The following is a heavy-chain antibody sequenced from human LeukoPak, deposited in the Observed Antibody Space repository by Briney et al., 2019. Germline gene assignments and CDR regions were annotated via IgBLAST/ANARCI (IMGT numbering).Heavy chain of an antibody. J-gene: IGHJ4*02. CDR3: ARHPLLWFGELLYEDY. V-gene: IGHV3-21*01. D-gene: IGHD3-10*01. CDR1: GFTFSSYS. Sequence: PGGSLRLSCAASGFTFSSYSMNWVRQAPGKWLEWVSSISSSSSYTYYADSVKGRFTISRDNAKNSLYLQMNSLRAEDTAVYYCARHPLLWFGELLYEDYWGQGTLVTVSS. CDR2: ISSSSSYT.